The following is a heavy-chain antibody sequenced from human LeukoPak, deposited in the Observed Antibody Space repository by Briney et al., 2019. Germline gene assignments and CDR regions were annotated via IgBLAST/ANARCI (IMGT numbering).Heavy chain of an antibody. CDR3: ARTYCSSTSCYYYYYGMDV. Sequence: ASVKVSCKASGYTFTSYYMHWVRQAPGQGLEWMGIINPSGGSTSYAQKFQGRVTMTRNTSISTAYMELSSLRSEDTAVYYCARTYCSSTSCYYYYYGMDVWGQGTTVTVSS. J-gene: IGHJ6*02. CDR2: INPSGGST. CDR1: GYTFTSYY. D-gene: IGHD2-2*01. V-gene: IGHV1-46*01.